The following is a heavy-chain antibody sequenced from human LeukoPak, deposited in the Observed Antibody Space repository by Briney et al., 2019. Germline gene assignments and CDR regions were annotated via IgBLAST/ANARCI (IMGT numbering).Heavy chain of an antibody. D-gene: IGHD1-14*01. V-gene: IGHV3-30*02. J-gene: IGHJ4*02. CDR2: IRFDGSAK. CDR3: AKDYPEFDY. Sequence: GGSLRLSCAASGFTFNDYAMHWVRQAPGKGLEWAAFIRFDGSAKYYADSVKGRFTISRDNSRNTLYLQINSLRVEDTAVYYCAKDYPEFDYWGQGTLVTVSS. CDR1: GFTFNDYA.